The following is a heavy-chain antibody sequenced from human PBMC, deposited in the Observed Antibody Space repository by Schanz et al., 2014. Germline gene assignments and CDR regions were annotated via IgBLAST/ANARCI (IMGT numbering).Heavy chain of an antibody. CDR1: GFAFSVYG. Sequence: VQLVESGGGVIQPGRSLRLSCAASGFAFSVYGMHWVRQAPGKGPEWVAVISYDGRNKYYADSVKGRFTISRDNSKNSLYLQMNSLRAEDTAVYYCASGVHVSSLKKELQVWGRGTMVIVSS. CDR2: ISYDGRNK. CDR3: ASGVHVSSLKKELQV. V-gene: IGHV3-30*19. J-gene: IGHJ6*04. D-gene: IGHD1-26*01.